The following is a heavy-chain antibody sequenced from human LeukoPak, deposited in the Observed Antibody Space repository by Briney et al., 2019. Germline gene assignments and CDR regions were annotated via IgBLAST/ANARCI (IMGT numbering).Heavy chain of an antibody. D-gene: IGHD2-2*01. V-gene: IGHV1-69*01. CDR3: ASPPVGYCSSTSCSYFDY. Sequence: AASVKVSCKASGGTFSSYAISWVRQAPGQGLEWMGGIIPIFGTANYAQKFQGRVTITADESTSTAYMELSSLRSEDTAVYYCASPPVGYCSSTSCSYFDYWGQGTLVTVSS. J-gene: IGHJ4*02. CDR2: IIPIFGTA. CDR1: GGTFSSYA.